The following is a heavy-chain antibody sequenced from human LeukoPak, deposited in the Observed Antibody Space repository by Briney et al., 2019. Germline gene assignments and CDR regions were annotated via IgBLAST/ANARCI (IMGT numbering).Heavy chain of an antibody. CDR3: ARDYTIAVGTTTYLQH. CDR2: INTNTGNP. J-gene: IGHJ1*01. V-gene: IGHV7-4-1*02. CDR1: GYIFSVNA. D-gene: IGHD1-14*01. Sequence: ASVKVSCKASGYIFSVNALIWVRQAPGQGLELMGWINTNTGNPTYAQGFTGRFVFSLDTSVSTAYLQISSLKAEDTAVYYCARDYTIAVGTTTYLQHWGQGTLVTVSS.